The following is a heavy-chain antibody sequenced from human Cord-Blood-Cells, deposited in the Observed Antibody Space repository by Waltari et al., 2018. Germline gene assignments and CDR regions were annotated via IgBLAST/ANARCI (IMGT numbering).Heavy chain of an antibody. V-gene: IGHV1-69*12. CDR3: ARSVSSGWYWFDP. CDR1: GGTFSSDA. J-gene: IGHJ5*02. Sequence: VQLVQSGAEVKKPGYSVTVSCKAAGGTFSSDAISWVRQAPGQVLEWMGGIIPIFGTANYAQKFQGRVTITADESTSTAYMGLSSLRSEDTAVYYCARSVSSGWYWFDPWGQGTLVTVSS. CDR2: IIPIFGTA. D-gene: IGHD6-19*01.